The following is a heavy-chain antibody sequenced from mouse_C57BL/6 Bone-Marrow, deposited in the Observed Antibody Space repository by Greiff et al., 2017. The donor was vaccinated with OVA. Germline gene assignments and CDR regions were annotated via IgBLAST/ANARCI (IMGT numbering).Heavy chain of an antibody. J-gene: IGHJ2*01. CDR3: ARVYSKVYFDY. Sequence: VQLQQSGAELMKPGASVKISCKASGYAFSSSWMNWVKQRPGKGLEWIGRIYPGDGDTNYNGKFKGKATLTADKSSSTAYMQLSSLTSEDSAVYFCARVYSKVYFDYWGQGTTLTVSS. CDR2: IYPGDGDT. D-gene: IGHD2-5*01. V-gene: IGHV1-82*01. CDR1: GYAFSSSW.